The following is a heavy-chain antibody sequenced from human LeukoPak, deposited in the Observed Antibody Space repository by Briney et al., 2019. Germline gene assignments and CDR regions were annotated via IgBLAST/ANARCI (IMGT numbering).Heavy chain of an antibody. CDR2: ISPNNGKT. Sequence: ASVKVSCKTSGYTFTSYGITWGRQAPGQGLEWIAYISPNNGKTNYARNLQGRVTMTTDASTSTAYLELRSLISDDTAVYYCATKGSSSDYYGIDVWGQGTSVTVSS. CDR1: GYTFTSYG. V-gene: IGHV1-18*01. D-gene: IGHD6-6*01. J-gene: IGHJ6*02. CDR3: ATKGSSSDYYGIDV.